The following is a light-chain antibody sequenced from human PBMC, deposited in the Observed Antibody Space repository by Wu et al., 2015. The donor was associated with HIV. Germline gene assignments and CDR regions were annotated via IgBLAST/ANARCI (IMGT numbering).Light chain of an antibody. J-gene: IGKJ1*01. V-gene: IGKV1-5*03. Sequence: DIQMTQSPATLSASVGDRVTITCRASQSVNSWLAWYQQKPGNAPKVLIYKASNLETGVPSRFSGSGSGTEFTLTISSLQPDDFATYYCQQYNSYSFGQGTKVEIK. CDR2: KAS. CDR1: QSVNSW. CDR3: QQYNSYS.